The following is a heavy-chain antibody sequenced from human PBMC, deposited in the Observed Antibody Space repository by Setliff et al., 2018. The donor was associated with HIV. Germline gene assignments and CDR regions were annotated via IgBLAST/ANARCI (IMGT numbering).Heavy chain of an antibody. CDR3: TRGDYDILTGSATGSDS. Sequence: SETLSLTCDVSGLSVSSGYGWGWVRQPPGKGLEWIGTIYHSGITQYNLSLKGRVTMSVDSSKNQFYLKLSSVTAADTAVYYCTRGDYDILTGSATGSDSWGQGMLVTVSS. CDR2: IYHSGIT. D-gene: IGHD3-9*01. V-gene: IGHV4-38-2*01. CDR1: GLSVSSGYG. J-gene: IGHJ4*02.